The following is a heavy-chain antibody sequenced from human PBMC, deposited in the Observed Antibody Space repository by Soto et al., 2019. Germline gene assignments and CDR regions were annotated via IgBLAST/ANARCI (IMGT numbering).Heavy chain of an antibody. CDR3: ARDRSSSSWRRTGYYYYYGMDV. J-gene: IGHJ6*02. D-gene: IGHD6-13*01. V-gene: IGHV4-30-4*01. Sequence: TLSLTCTVSGGSISSGDYYWSWIRQPPGKGLEWIGYIYYSGSTYYNPSLKSRVTISVDTSKNQFSLKLSSVTAADTAVYYCARDRSSSSWRRTGYYYYYGMDVWGQGTTVTVSS. CDR2: IYYSGST. CDR1: GGSISSGDYY.